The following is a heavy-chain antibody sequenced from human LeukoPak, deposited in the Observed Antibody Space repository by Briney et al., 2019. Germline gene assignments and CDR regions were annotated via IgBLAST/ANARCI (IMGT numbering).Heavy chain of an antibody. Sequence: PSETLSLTCAVYGGSFSGYYWSWIRQPPGKGLEWIGEINHSGSTNYNPSLKSRVTISVDTSKNQFSLKLSSVTAADTAVYYCARLGTPWAPLDYWGQGTLVTVSS. V-gene: IGHV4-34*01. CDR3: ARLGTPWAPLDY. CDR1: GGSFSGYY. CDR2: INHSGST. D-gene: IGHD2-15*01. J-gene: IGHJ4*02.